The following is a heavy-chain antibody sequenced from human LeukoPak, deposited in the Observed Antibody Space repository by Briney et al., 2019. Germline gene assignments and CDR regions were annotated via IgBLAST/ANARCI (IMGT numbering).Heavy chain of an antibody. CDR3: AREMKPYYDSSGYYRGEFDY. CDR2: ISSSGSTI. J-gene: IGHJ4*02. Sequence: GGSLRLSCAASGFTFSDYYMSWIRQAPGKGLEWVSYISSSGSTIYYADSVKGRFTISRDNAKNSLYLQMNSLRAEDTAVYYCAREMKPYYDSSGYYRGEFDYWGQGTLVTVSS. V-gene: IGHV3-11*04. CDR1: GFTFSDYY. D-gene: IGHD3-22*01.